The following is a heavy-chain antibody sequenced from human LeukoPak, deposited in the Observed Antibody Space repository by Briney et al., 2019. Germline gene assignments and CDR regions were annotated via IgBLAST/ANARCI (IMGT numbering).Heavy chain of an antibody. D-gene: IGHD1-26*01. CDR1: TDSITSNW. J-gene: IGHJ4*02. CDR3: AKEIVGAPTPGAY. CDR2: VHKSGST. V-gene: IGHV4-4*02. Sequence: SETLSLTCAVSTDSITSNWWSWVRQPPGEGLEWIGEVHKSGSTNYYPSLQSRVTISIDKSKNQIALELTSVTAADTAVYYCAKEIVGAPTPGAYWGQGILVTVSS.